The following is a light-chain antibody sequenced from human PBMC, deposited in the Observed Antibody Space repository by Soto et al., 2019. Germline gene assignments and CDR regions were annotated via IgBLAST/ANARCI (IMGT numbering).Light chain of an antibody. Sequence: ENVLTQFPGTLSLSPGERATLSCRASQSVSSNLLAWYQQQPGQAPRLLIYGASSRAAGIPDRFRGSGAGTAFTLTISRREPADFAVYYCQHFGSSPPWPFGQGTKVEMK. V-gene: IGKV3-20*01. J-gene: IGKJ1*01. CDR1: QSVSSNL. CDR2: GAS. CDR3: QHFGSSPPWP.